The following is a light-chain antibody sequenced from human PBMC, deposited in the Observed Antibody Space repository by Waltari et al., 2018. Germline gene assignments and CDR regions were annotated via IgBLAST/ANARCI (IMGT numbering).Light chain of an antibody. V-gene: IGKV3-15*01. CDR2: GAS. CDR3: QQYNNWPLLT. Sequence: EIVMTQSPATLSVFPGERATFSCRASQSVATYLAWYQQKPGQAPRLLIYGASTRPTGIPARFSGGGSGTEFTLTISSLQSEDFAVYYCQQYNNWPLLTFGGGTRVEIK. J-gene: IGKJ4*01. CDR1: QSVATY.